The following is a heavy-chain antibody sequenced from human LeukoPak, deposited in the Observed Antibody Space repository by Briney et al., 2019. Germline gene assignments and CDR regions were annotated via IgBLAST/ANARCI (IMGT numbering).Heavy chain of an antibody. J-gene: IGHJ6*02. CDR1: GYTFTGYY. CDR3: ARDLTMVRGVIVYGMDV. V-gene: IGHV1-2*02. CDR2: INPNSGGT. D-gene: IGHD3-10*01. Sequence: SVKVSCKASGYTFTGYYMHWVRQAPGQGLEWMGWINPNSGGTNYAQKFQGRVTMTRDTSISTAYMELSRLRSDDTAVYYCARDLTMVRGVIVYGMDVWGQGTTVTVSS.